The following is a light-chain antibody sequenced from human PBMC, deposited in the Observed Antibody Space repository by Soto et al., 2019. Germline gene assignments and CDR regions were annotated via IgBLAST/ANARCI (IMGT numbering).Light chain of an antibody. CDR2: DAS. J-gene: IGKJ2*01. CDR1: QSLSGW. V-gene: IGKV1-5*01. CDR3: QQYNTYSET. Sequence: DIQMTQSPSTLSASVGDRVTITCRASQSLSGWLAWYQQKPGKAPKLLIYDASTLQSGVPSRFSGSRSGAEFTLTISSLQPDDFATYYCQQYNTYSETFGQGTKLEIK.